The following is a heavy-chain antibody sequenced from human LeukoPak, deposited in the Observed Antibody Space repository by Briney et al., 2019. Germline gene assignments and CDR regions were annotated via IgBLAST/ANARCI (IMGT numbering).Heavy chain of an antibody. CDR1: GFTFSDHY. J-gene: IGHJ4*02. Sequence: GGALRLSCAASGFTFSDHYMDWVRLAPGKGLERVGRTRNKANSYTTEYAASVKGRFTISRDDSRNSLYLQMNSLKSEDTAVYYCVRVVHITANYPFDYWGQGTLVTVSS. D-gene: IGHD2-21*01. CDR2: TRNKANSYTT. CDR3: VRVVHITANYPFDY. V-gene: IGHV3-72*01.